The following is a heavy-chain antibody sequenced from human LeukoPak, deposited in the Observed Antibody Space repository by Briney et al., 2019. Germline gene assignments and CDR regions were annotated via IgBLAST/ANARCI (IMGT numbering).Heavy chain of an antibody. CDR3: AKDRGRYSSPTLLDY. D-gene: IGHD3-16*01. Sequence: PGGSLRLSCAASGFTFSSYGMSWVRQAPGKGLEWVSSISGSGGNTYYADSVKGRCSISRDNFRTTLYLQMDSLRADDTAVYYCAKDRGRYSSPTLLDYWGQGSLVTVSS. CDR1: GFTFSSYG. J-gene: IGHJ4*02. CDR2: ISGSGGNT. V-gene: IGHV3-23*01.